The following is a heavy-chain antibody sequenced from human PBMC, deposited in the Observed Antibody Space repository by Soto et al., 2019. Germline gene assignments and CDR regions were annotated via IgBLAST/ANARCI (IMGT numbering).Heavy chain of an antibody. J-gene: IGHJ6*03. D-gene: IGHD3-3*01. Sequence: ASVKVSCKVSGYTLTELSMHWVRQAPGKGLEWMGGFDPEDGETIYAQKFQGRVTMAEDTSTDTAYMKLSSLRSEDTAVYYCARDSGTYYVFWSGPVGYYYYYYMDVWGKGTTVTVSS. V-gene: IGHV1-24*01. CDR3: ARDSGTYYVFWSGPVGYYYYYYMDV. CDR2: FDPEDGET. CDR1: GYTLTELS.